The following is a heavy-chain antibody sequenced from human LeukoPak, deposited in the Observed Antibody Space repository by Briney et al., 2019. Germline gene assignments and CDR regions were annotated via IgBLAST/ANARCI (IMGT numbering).Heavy chain of an antibody. J-gene: IGHJ4*02. CDR1: GFTFSSYS. CDR3: ARDRRYCSSTSCSDSFDY. Sequence: GGSLRLSCAASGFTFSSYSMNWVRQAPGKGLEWVSYISSSSSTIYYADSVKGRFTISRDNAKNSLYLQMNSLRAEDTAVYYCARDRRYCSSTSCSDSFDYWGQGTLVTVSS. V-gene: IGHV3-48*04. D-gene: IGHD2-2*01. CDR2: ISSSSSTI.